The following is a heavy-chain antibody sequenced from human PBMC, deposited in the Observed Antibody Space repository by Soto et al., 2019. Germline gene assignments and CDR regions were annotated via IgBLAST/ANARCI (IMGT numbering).Heavy chain of an antibody. D-gene: IGHD1-7*01. CDR1: GGSISSSNW. CDR2: IYHSGST. V-gene: IGHV4-4*02. CDR3: ARADWHYKRCWFDP. Sequence: PSETLSLTCAVSGGSISSSNWWRWVRQPPGKGLEWIGEIYHSGSTNYNPSLKSRVTISVDKSKNQFSLKLSFVTAADTAVYYCARADWHYKRCWFDPWGQGTLVTVSS. J-gene: IGHJ5*02.